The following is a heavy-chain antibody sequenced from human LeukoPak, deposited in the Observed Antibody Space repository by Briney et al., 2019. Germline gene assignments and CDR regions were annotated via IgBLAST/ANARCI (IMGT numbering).Heavy chain of an antibody. J-gene: IGHJ4*02. CDR3: ARDLAYSRLDY. Sequence: GGSLRLSCAASGFTFSSYSMNWVRQAPGKGLEWVSSISSSSSYIYYADSVEGRFTISRDNAKNLLYLQVNSLRVEDTAFYYCARDLAYSRLDYWGQGMLVTVSS. D-gene: IGHD5-18*01. V-gene: IGHV3-21*01. CDR2: ISSSSSYI. CDR1: GFTFSSYS.